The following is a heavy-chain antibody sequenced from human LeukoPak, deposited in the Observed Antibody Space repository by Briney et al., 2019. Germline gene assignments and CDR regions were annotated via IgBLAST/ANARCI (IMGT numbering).Heavy chain of an antibody. Sequence: TGGSLRLSCAASGFTFDDYAMHWVRQAPGKGLEWVSGISWNSGSIGYADSVKGRFTISRDNAKNSLYLQMNSLRAEDTALYYCAKDIRTYYYGSGYDYWGQGTLVTVSS. CDR3: AKDIRTYYYGSGYDY. CDR1: GFTFDDYA. CDR2: ISWNSGSI. V-gene: IGHV3-9*01. J-gene: IGHJ4*02. D-gene: IGHD3-10*01.